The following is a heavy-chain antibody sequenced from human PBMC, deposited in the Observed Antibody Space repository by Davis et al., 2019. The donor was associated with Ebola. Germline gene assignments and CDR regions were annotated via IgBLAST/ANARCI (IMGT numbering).Heavy chain of an antibody. J-gene: IGHJ6*02. Sequence: GESLKISCAASGFTFSSYSMNWVRQAPGKGLEWVSSISSSSSYIYYADSVKGRFTISRDNAKNSLYLQMNSLRAEDTAVYYCARGSSSSYYYYYYGMDVWGQGTTVTVSS. CDR2: ISSSSSYI. CDR1: GFTFSSYS. D-gene: IGHD6-6*01. V-gene: IGHV3-21*01. CDR3: ARGSSSSYYYYYYGMDV.